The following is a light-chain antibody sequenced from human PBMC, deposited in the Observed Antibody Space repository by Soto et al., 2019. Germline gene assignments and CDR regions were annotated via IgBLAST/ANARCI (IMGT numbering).Light chain of an antibody. V-gene: IGKV3-15*01. CDR1: QSVSNN. CDR3: QQRSNWPPWT. CDR2: GAS. Sequence: EIVMTQSPAILSVSPGARAPLSCRAGQSVSNNLAWYQQKPGQTPRLVIYGASNRATGVPARFSGSGSGTDFTLTISSLQSEDFAVYYCQQRSNWPPWTFGQGTKVDIK. J-gene: IGKJ1*01.